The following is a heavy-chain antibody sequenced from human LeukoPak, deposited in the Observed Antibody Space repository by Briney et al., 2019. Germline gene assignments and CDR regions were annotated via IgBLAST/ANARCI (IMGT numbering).Heavy chain of an antibody. Sequence: ASVKVSCKASGYTFTGHYMNWVRQAPEQGLEWMGWIKPKSGATTYAQKFQGRVTMTRDTSINTAYLELSSLTSDHTALYYCARVREWEEISGAIPDYFDYWGQGTLVTVSS. CDR3: ARVREWEEISGAIPDYFDY. D-gene: IGHD3-3*01. V-gene: IGHV1-2*02. CDR2: IKPKSGAT. J-gene: IGHJ4*02. CDR1: GYTFTGHY.